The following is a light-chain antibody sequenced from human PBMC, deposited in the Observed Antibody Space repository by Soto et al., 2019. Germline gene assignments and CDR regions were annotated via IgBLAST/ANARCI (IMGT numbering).Light chain of an antibody. CDR1: SSDVGSYNL. Sequence: QSVLTQPASVSRSPGQSFTISCTGTSSDVGSYNLVSWYQQHPGKAPKLMIYEGSKRPSGVSNRFSGSKSGNTASLTISGLQAEDEADYYCCSYAGSWVFGGGTKVTVL. V-gene: IGLV2-23*01. CDR3: CSYAGSWV. CDR2: EGS. J-gene: IGLJ3*02.